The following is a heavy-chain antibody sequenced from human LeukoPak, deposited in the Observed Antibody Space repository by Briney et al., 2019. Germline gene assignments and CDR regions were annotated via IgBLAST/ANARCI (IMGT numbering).Heavy chain of an antibody. CDR3: ATKGGGYCSSSSCYIYDY. V-gene: IGHV1-18*01. CDR1: GYTFTTYG. J-gene: IGHJ4*02. D-gene: IGHD2-2*02. Sequence: EASVTVSFKASGYTFTTYGVTWVRQAPGQGLEWMGWISAYNDNTNYAQKLQGRVTMTADTSTSTAYMELRSLRYDDTAVYYCATKGGGYCSSSSCYIYDYWGQGTLVTVSS. CDR2: ISAYNDNT.